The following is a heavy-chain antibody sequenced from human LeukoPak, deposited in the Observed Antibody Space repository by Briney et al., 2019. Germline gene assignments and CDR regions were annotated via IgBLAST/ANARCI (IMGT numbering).Heavy chain of an antibody. J-gene: IGHJ4*02. CDR1: GVSISSSNSY. CDR3: ARQTGSGLFILP. D-gene: IGHD3/OR15-3a*01. V-gene: IGHV4-39*01. Sequence: SEALSLTCTVSGVSISSSNSYWGWIRQPPGKGLEWIGSIYYSGNTYYNASLKSQVSISIDTSKNQFSLRLTSVTAADTAVYYCARQTGSGLFILPGGQGALVTVSS. CDR2: IYYSGNT.